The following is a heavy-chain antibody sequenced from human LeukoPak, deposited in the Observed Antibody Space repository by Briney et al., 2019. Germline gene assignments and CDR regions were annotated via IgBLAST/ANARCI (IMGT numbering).Heavy chain of an antibody. D-gene: IGHD1-26*01. V-gene: IGHV3-66*01. CDR3: ARDRGGSPLPDDAFDI. CDR1: GFTVSSNY. J-gene: IGHJ3*02. Sequence: GGSLRLSCAASGFTVSSNYMSWVRQAPGKGLEWVSVIYSGGITYYADSVKGRFTISRDNSKNTLYLQMNSLRAEDTAVYYCARDRGGSPLPDDAFDIWGQGTMVTVSS. CDR2: IYSGGIT.